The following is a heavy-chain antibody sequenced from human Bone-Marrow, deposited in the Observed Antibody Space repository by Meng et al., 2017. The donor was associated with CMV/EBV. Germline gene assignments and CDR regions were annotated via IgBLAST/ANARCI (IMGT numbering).Heavy chain of an antibody. V-gene: IGHV3-7*01. CDR1: GFTFSSYW. D-gene: IGHD1-26*01. Sequence: ESLKISCAASGFTFSSYWMSWVRQAPGKGLEWVANIKQDGSEKYYVDSVKGRFTISRDNAKNSLYLQMNSLRAEDTAVYYCARVNSGSYPVYWGQGNRVTGSS. CDR3: ARVNSGSYPVY. CDR2: IKQDGSEK. J-gene: IGHJ4*02.